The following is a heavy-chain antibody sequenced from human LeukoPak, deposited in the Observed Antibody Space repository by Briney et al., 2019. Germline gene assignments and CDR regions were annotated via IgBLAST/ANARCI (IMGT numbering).Heavy chain of an antibody. D-gene: IGHD3-22*01. CDR2: FYPEDGET. J-gene: IGHJ4*02. CDR1: GYTLTELS. Sequence: ASVKVSCKVSGYTLTELSMHWVRQAPGKGLEWMGGFYPEDGETIYAQKFQGRVTMTEDTSTDTAYMELSSLRSDDTAVYYCATVYYDSSGYTQYYFDYWGQGTLVTVSS. V-gene: IGHV1-24*01. CDR3: ATVYYDSSGYTQYYFDY.